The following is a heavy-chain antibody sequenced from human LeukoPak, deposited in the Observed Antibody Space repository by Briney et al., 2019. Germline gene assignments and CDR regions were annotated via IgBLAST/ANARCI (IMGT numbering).Heavy chain of an antibody. V-gene: IGHV3-23*01. CDR3: AKDEANVPRGSAVAVPY. CDR2: ISGSGGST. Sequence: GGSLRLSCAASGFTFSSYAMSWVRQAPGKGLEWVSAISGSGGSTYYADSVKGRFTISRDNSKNTLYLQMNSLRAEDTAVYYCAKDEANVPRGSAVAVPYWGQGTLVTVSS. D-gene: IGHD6-19*01. CDR1: GFTFSSYA. J-gene: IGHJ4*02.